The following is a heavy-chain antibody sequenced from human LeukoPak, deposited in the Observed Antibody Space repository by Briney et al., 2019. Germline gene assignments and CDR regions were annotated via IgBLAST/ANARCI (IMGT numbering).Heavy chain of an antibody. CDR3: ARYHYYDSSGYYDNFDY. D-gene: IGHD3-22*01. Sequence: ASVKVSCKASGYTFTSYGITWVRQAPGQGLEWMGWISAYNGNTNYAQKLQGGVTMTTDTSTSTAHMELRSLSSDDTAVYYCARYHYYDSSGYYDNFDYWGQGTLVTVSS. CDR2: ISAYNGNT. J-gene: IGHJ4*02. CDR1: GYTFTSYG. V-gene: IGHV1-18*01.